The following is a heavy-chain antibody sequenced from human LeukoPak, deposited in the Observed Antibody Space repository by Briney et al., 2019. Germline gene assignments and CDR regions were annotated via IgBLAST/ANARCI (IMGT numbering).Heavy chain of an antibody. CDR2: ISGSGGST. V-gene: IGHV3-23*01. CDR1: GFTFSSYA. J-gene: IGHJ6*02. D-gene: IGHD6-13*01. CDR3: ASRGYSSSWYFHFNPPYDYYYYGMDV. Sequence: PGGSLRLSCAASGFTFSSYAMSWVRQAPGKGLEWVSAISGSGGSTYYADSVKGRFTISRDNSKNTLYLQMNSLRAEDTAVYYCASRGYSSSWYFHFNPPYDYYYYGMDVWGQGTTVPVSS.